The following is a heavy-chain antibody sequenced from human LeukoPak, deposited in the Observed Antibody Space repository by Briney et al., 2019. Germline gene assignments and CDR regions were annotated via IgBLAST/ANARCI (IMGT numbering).Heavy chain of an antibody. CDR3: ASTNSGSRYDTFDI. V-gene: IGHV5-51*01. CDR1: GYSFTSYL. CDR2: IYPAASDT. Sequence: GESLKISCKGSGYSFTSYLIGWVRQMPGKGLEWMGVIYPAASDTRYSPSFEGQVTISAEKSISTAYLQWSSLKASDTAMYYCASTNSGSRYDTFDIWGQGTPVTVSS. J-gene: IGHJ3*02. D-gene: IGHD1-26*01.